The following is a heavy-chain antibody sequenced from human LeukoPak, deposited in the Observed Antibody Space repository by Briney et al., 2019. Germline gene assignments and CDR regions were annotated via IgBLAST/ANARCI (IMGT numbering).Heavy chain of an antibody. V-gene: IGHV3-30-3*01. J-gene: IGHJ4*02. Sequence: GGSLRLSCAASGFTFSSYAMHWVRQAPGKGLEWVAVISYDGSNKYYADSVKGRFTISRDNSKNTLYLQMNSLRAEDTAVYYCARDRLGGSYSGLFRYWGQGTLVTVSS. CDR2: ISYDGSNK. D-gene: IGHD2-15*01. CDR1: GFTFSSYA. CDR3: ARDRLGGSYSGLFRY.